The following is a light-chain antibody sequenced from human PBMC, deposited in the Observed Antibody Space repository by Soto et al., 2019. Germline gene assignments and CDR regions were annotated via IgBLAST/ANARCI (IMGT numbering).Light chain of an antibody. CDR2: DVS. CDR1: SNDFGDYTY. Sequence: QSALTQPASVSGSPGQSITISCTAVSNDFGDYTYIAWYQQHPGKAPKFIIYDVSNRPSGVSDRFSGSRSANTASLTISGLQAEDEADYYCSAYTVNNTRVFGTGTKLTVL. V-gene: IGLV2-14*01. J-gene: IGLJ1*01. CDR3: SAYTVNNTRV.